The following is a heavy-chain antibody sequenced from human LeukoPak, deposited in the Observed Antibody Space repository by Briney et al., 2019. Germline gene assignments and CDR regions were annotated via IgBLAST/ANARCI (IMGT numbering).Heavy chain of an antibody. J-gene: IGHJ3*02. V-gene: IGHV1-8*01. D-gene: IGHD3-22*01. CDR2: MNPDSSNT. CDR3: ARDRTHITMIVVVSSQNSAFDI. Sequence: GASVKVSCKASGYTFTSYDINWVRQAAGQGLEWMGWMNPDSSNTGYAQKFQGRVTMTRNTSISTAYMELRSLRSDDTAVYYCARDRTHITMIVVVSSQNSAFDIWGQGTMVTVSS. CDR1: GYTFTSYD.